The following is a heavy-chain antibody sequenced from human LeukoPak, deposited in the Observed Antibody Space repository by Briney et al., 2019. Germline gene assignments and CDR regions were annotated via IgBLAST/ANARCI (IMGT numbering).Heavy chain of an antibody. Sequence: PSETLSLTCTVSGGSINSSSYYWGWIRQPPGKGLEWIGSIYYSGSTYYNPSLKSRVTISVDTSKNQFSLKLSSVTAADTAVYYCARQIFIGNYFDYWGQGTLVTVSS. CDR2: IYYSGST. CDR3: ARQIFIGNYFDY. CDR1: GGSINSSSYY. J-gene: IGHJ4*02. D-gene: IGHD1-26*01. V-gene: IGHV4-39*01.